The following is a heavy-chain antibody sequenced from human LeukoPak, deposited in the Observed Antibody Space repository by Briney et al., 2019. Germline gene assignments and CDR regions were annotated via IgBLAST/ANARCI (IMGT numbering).Heavy chain of an antibody. Sequence: GASVTVSCKASGYTFTSYGISWVRQAPGQGLEWMGWISTYNGHTNYARKVQGRVTMTTDTSTSTAYMELRSLRSDDTAVYYCAREGGRYCSGGSSYSSNGWYGGLNYWGQGTLVTVSS. CDR1: GYTFTSYG. J-gene: IGHJ4*02. CDR3: AREGGRYCSGGSSYSSNGWYGGLNY. D-gene: IGHD2-15*01. V-gene: IGHV1-18*01. CDR2: ISTYNGHT.